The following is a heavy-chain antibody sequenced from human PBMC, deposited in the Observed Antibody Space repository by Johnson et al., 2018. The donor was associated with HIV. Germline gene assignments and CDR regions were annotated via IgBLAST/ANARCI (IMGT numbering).Heavy chain of an antibody. D-gene: IGHD5-18*01. CDR1: GFTFSDYY. Sequence: VQLVESGGGLIQPGGSLRLSCAASGFTFSDYYMSWIRQAPGKGLEWVANIKQDGSEKYYVDSVKGRFTISRDNAKNSLYLQMNSLRAEDTAVYYCARVSAYSYGWVSPAFDIWGQGTMVTVTS. CDR2: IKQDGSEK. CDR3: ARVSAYSYGWVSPAFDI. J-gene: IGHJ3*02. V-gene: IGHV3-7*03.